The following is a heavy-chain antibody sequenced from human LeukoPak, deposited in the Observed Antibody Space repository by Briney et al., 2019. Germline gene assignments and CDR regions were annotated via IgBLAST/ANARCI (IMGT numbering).Heavy chain of an antibody. CDR2: TYYRSKWYN. CDR3: AKDRPLGDSYYDSSGYGLDN. J-gene: IGHJ4*02. CDR1: GDSVSSNSAA. V-gene: IGHV6-1*01. Sequence: SQTLSLTCAISGDSVSSNSAAWNWIRQSPSRGLEWLGRTYYRSKWYNDYAVSVKSRITINPDTSKNQFSLQLNSVTPEDTAVYYCAKDRPLGDSYYDSSGYGLDNWGQGTLVTVSS. D-gene: IGHD3-22*01.